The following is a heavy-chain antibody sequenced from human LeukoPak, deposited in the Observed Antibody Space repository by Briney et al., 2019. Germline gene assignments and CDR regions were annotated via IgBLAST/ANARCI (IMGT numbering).Heavy chain of an antibody. V-gene: IGHV4-59*08. D-gene: IGHD2-15*01. CDR3: ARWGSCSGGSCYRPPNNWFDP. CDR2: IYYSGST. Sequence: SETPSLTCTVSGGSISSYYWSWIRQPPGKGLEWIGYIYYSGSTNYNPSLKSRVTISVDTSKNQFSLKLSSVTAADTAVYYCARWGSCSGGSCYRPPNNWFDPWGQGTLVTVSS. CDR1: GGSISSYY. J-gene: IGHJ5*02.